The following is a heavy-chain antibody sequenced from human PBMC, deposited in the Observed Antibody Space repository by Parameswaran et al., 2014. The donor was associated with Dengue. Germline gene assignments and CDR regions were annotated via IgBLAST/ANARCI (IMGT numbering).Heavy chain of an antibody. J-gene: IGHJ5*02. D-gene: IGHD4-11*01. CDR3: ARVRGNYEGWFDP. V-gene: IGHV4-59*01. CDR1: AISSA. Sequence: AISSARWIRQPPGKGLEWIGYIYYSGSTNYNPSLKSRVTISVDTSKNQFSLKLSSVTAADTAVYYCARVRGNYEGWFDPWGQGTLVTVSS. CDR2: IYYSGST.